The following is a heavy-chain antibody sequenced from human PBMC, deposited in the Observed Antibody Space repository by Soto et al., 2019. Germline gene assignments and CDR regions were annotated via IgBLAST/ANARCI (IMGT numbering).Heavy chain of an antibody. J-gene: IGHJ4*02. CDR2: IKQDGSEK. CDR1: GFMFNNYW. D-gene: IGHD5-12*01. V-gene: IGHV3-7*03. Sequence: EVQLVESGGGLVQPGGSLRLSCAASGFMFNNYWMSWVRQAPGKGLEWLADIKQDGSEKYYVDSVKGRFTISRDNANHSLYLLMSSLRAEDTAVYYCARDMGYSLGYFDYWGRGSLVAVSS. CDR3: ARDMGYSLGYFDY.